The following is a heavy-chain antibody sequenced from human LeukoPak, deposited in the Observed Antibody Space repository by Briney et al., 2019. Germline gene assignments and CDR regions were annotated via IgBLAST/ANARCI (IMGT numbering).Heavy chain of an antibody. Sequence: SETLSLTCTVSGGSISSYYWSWIRQPPGKGLEWIGYIYYSGSTNYNPSLKSRVTISVDTSKNQFSLKLSSVTAADTAVYYCARDFGDPYYYYGMDVWGQGTTVTVSS. CDR1: GGSISSYY. CDR2: IYYSGST. J-gene: IGHJ6*02. CDR3: ARDFGDPYYYYGMDV. V-gene: IGHV4-59*12. D-gene: IGHD4-17*01.